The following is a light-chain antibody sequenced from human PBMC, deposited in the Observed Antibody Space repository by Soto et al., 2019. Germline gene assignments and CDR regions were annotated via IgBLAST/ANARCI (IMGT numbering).Light chain of an antibody. CDR1: QGLGTN. Sequence: EIVMTQSPATLSVSPGERATLSCRGSQGLGTNLAWYQQKPGQGPRLLIYDSSNWATGIPARFSGSGSGTDFTLTISSLEPEDFAVYYCQQRRNGPWAFGQRTKGGIK. V-gene: IGKV3D-11*01. J-gene: IGKJ1*01. CDR3: QQRRNGPWA. CDR2: DSS.